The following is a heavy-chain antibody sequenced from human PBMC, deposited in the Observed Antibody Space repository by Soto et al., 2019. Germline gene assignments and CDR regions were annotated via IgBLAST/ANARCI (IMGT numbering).Heavy chain of an antibody. D-gene: IGHD6-19*01. CDR3: ARGRYSSGWFDF. CDR2: ISCSGST. CDR1: CDSVISASYY. J-gene: IGHJ4*02. V-gene: IGHV4-61*01. Sequence: SETLSLTCTFSCDSVISASYYWDWIRQPPGQGLEWIGYISCSGSTDYNPTLKSRVTISVDTSKNQFSLKLSSATAADTAVYYCARGRYSSGWFDFWGQGTRVTVSS.